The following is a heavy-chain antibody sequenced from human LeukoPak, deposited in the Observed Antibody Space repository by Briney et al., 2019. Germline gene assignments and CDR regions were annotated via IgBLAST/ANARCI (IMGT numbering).Heavy chain of an antibody. CDR2: ISYDGSNK. CDR3: ARGYCSSTSCYTSYY. Sequence: GGSLRLSCAASGFTFSSYAMHWVRQAPGKGLEWVAVISYDGSNKYYADSVKGRFTISRDNSKNTRYLQMNSLRAEDTAVYYCARGYCSSTSCYTSYYWGQGTLVTVSS. J-gene: IGHJ4*02. D-gene: IGHD2-2*02. V-gene: IGHV3-30-3*01. CDR1: GFTFSSYA.